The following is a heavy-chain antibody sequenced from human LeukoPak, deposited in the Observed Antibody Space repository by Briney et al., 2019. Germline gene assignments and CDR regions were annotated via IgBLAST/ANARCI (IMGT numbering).Heavy chain of an antibody. J-gene: IGHJ4*02. V-gene: IGHV3-23*01. CDR2: ISGSGGST. CDR1: GFTFSSYG. D-gene: IGHD2-15*01. CDR3: AKDSRGYCSGGSCYPFDY. Sequence: GSLRLSCAASGFTFSSYGMSWVRQAPGKGLEWVSAISGSGGSTYYADSVKGRFTISGDNSKNTLYLQMNSLRAEDTAVYYCAKDSRGYCSGGSCYPFDYWGQGTLVTVSS.